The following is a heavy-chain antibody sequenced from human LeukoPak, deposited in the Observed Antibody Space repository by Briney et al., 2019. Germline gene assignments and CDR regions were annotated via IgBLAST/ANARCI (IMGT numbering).Heavy chain of an antibody. CDR3: DQEGIGVVVPAALRSYNWFDP. Sequence: PSETLSLTCTVSGGSISSSSYYWGWIRQPPGKVLEWIGSIYYSGSTYYNPSLKSRVTISVDTSKNQFSLKLSSVTAADTAVYYCDQEGIGVVVPAALRSYNWFDPWGQGTLVTVSS. CDR1: GGSISSSSYY. J-gene: IGHJ5*02. D-gene: IGHD2-2*01. CDR2: IYYSGST. V-gene: IGHV4-39*01.